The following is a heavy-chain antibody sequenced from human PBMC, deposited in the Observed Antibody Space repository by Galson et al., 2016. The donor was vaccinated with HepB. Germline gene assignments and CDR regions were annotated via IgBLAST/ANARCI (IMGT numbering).Heavy chain of an antibody. CDR1: GFSSSTYA. V-gene: IGHV3-23*01. Sequence: SLRLSCAASGFSSSTYAMHWVRQAPGKGLEWVSTIGGGGGDTHYADSVKGRFTVSRDNSRNTLYLQMNNLRAEDTAVYHCTKEVGPIFFDQWGQGTLVTVSS. CDR2: IGGGGGDT. D-gene: IGHD1-26*01. J-gene: IGHJ4*02. CDR3: TKEVGPIFFDQ.